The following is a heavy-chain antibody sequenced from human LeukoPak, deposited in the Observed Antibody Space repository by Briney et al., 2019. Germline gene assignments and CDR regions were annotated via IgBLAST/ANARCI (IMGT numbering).Heavy chain of an antibody. CDR2: IYSGGST. D-gene: IGHD1-1*01. CDR3: ARVGRLERRSGLIDY. Sequence: PGGSLRLSCAASGFTVSSNYMSWVRQAPGEGLEWVSVIYSGGSTYYADSVKGRFTISRDNSKNALYLQMNSLRAEDTAVYYCARVGRLERRSGLIDYWGQGTLVTVSS. V-gene: IGHV3-66*02. CDR1: GFTVSSNY. J-gene: IGHJ4*02.